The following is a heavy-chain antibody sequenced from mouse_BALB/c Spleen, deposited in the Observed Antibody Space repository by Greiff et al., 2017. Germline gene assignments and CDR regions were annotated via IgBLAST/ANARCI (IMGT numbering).Heavy chain of an antibody. D-gene: IGHD2-1*01. CDR1: GFNIKDTY. V-gene: IGHV14-3*02. Sequence: EVKVVESGAELVKPGASVKLSCTASGFNIKDTYMHWVKQRPEQGLEWIGRIDPANGNTKYDPKFQGKATITADTSSNTAYLQLSSLTSEDTAVYYCARGNYVNYWGQGTTLTVSS. J-gene: IGHJ2*01. CDR2: IDPANGNT. CDR3: ARGNYVNY.